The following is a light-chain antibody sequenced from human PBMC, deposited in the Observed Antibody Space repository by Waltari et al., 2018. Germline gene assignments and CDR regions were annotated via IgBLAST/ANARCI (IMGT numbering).Light chain of an antibody. CDR3: CSYAGSYTWV. CDR1: SRYVGSSAH. J-gene: IGLJ3*02. CDR2: EVS. V-gene: IGLV2-11*01. Sequence: QSALTPPRSVSGSPGQSAPISCPGISRYVGSSAHAPWYQQHAHKSPKRMIYEVSTPPSGVPDRFSGSKSGNTASLTISGLQAEDEADYYCCSYAGSYTWVFGGGTKLTVL.